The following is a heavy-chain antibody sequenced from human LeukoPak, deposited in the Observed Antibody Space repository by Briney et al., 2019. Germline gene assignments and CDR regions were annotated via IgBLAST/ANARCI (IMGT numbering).Heavy chain of an antibody. D-gene: IGHD3-10*01. V-gene: IGHV4-39*07. J-gene: IGHJ4*02. CDR3: ARVVTMVRGVIITSPSYYFDY. CDR1: GGSISSSSYY. CDR2: IYYSGST. Sequence: SETLSLTCTVSGGSISSSSYYWGWIRQPPGKGLEWIGNIYYSGSTYYNPSPKSRVTIPVDTTKNQFSLKLSSVTAADTAVYYCARVVTMVRGVIITSPSYYFDYWGQGTLVTVSS.